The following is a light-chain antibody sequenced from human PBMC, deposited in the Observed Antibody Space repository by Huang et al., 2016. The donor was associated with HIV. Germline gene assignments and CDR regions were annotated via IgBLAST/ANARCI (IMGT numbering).Light chain of an antibody. V-gene: IGKV1-27*01. CDR3: QKYNSIPRT. J-gene: IGKJ1*01. Sequence: DIQMTQSPSSLSASVGARVTITCRASQVIDDYLAWYQQKPGTVPSHGIYGASILRSGVASRVSGSGAGTNFTLTIASLQPDDVASYYCQKYNSIPRTFGQGTKVEI. CDR1: QVIDDY. CDR2: GAS.